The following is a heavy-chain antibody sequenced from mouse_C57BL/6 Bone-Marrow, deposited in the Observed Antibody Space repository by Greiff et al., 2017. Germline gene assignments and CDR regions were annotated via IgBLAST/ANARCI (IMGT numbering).Heavy chain of an antibody. CDR1: GYTFTSYW. CDR2: IYPGNSDT. D-gene: IGHD1-1*01. V-gene: IGHV1-5*01. CDR3: TRRITTVVATADY. Sequence: EVQLVESGTVLARPGASVKMSCKTSGYTFTSYWMHWVKQRPGQGLEWIGAIYPGNSDTSYNQKFKGKAKLTAVTSASTAYMELSSLTNEDSAVYYGTRRITTVVATADYWGQGTTLTVSS. J-gene: IGHJ2*01.